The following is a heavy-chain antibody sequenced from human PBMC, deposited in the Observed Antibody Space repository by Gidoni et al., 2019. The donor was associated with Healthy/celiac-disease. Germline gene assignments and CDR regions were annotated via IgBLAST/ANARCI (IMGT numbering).Heavy chain of an antibody. CDR2: ISGSGGST. CDR3: AKEHYYDSSGYYDY. V-gene: IGHV3-23*01. J-gene: IGHJ4*02. Sequence: EVQLLESGGGLLQTGGSLRLSCAASGFTFSSDAMSWVRQAPGKGLEWVSAISGSGGSTYYADSVKGRFTISRDNSKNTLYLQMNSLRAEDTAVYYCAKEHYYDSSGYYDYWGQGTLVTVSS. D-gene: IGHD3-22*01. CDR1: GFTFSSDA.